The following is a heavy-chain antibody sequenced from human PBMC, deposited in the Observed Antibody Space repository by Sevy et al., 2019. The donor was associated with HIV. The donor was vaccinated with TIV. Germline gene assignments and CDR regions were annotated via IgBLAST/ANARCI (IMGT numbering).Heavy chain of an antibody. Sequence: GGSLRLSCVASGLTFSSYSMKWVRQAPGKGLEWVSSISSSSSYIYYADSVKGRFTISRDNAKKSLYLQVNSLRAEDTAVYYCARDRDGSGSSGGYGMDVWGQRTTVTVSS. V-gene: IGHV3-21*01. D-gene: IGHD3-10*01. CDR2: ISSSSSYI. J-gene: IGHJ6*02. CDR3: ARDRDGSGSSGGYGMDV. CDR1: GLTFSSYS.